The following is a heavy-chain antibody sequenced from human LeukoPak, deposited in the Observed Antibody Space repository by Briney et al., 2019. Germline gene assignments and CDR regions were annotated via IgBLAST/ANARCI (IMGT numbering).Heavy chain of an antibody. CDR2: INHSGST. D-gene: IGHD3-9*01. CDR1: GGSFSGYY. J-gene: IGHJ3*02. CDR3: ARGISDYDILTGYYIRAFDI. Sequence: SETLSLTCAVYGGSFSGYYWSWIRQPPGKGLEWIGEINHSGSTNYNPSLKSRVTISVDRSKNQFSLKLSSVTAVDTAVYYCARGISDYDILTGYYIRAFDIWGQGTMVTVSS. V-gene: IGHV4-34*01.